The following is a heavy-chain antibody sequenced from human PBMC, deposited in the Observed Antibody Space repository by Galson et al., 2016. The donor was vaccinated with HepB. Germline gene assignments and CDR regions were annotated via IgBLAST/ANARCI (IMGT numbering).Heavy chain of an antibody. CDR1: GGPFSNHA. CDR3: ARVSRQSNYEWFDH. CDR2: IIPNFGAA. V-gene: IGHV1-69*13. Sequence: SVKVSCKASGGPFSNHAISWVRQAPGQGLEYMGGIIPNFGAANYAQEFQGRVAITADDSTTTAYMELSSLTSEDTSVYYCARVSRQSNYEWFDHWGQGTLVIVSS. J-gene: IGHJ5*02. D-gene: IGHD4-11*01.